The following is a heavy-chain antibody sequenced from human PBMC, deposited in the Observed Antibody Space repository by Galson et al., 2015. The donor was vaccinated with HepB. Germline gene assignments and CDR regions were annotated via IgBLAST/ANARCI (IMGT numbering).Heavy chain of an antibody. Sequence: SLRLSCAASGFTFSESVFHWVRQASGKGLEWVGRIRTKANSDATTYGASVRGRFAISSDDSKNTGFLQMNSLKIEDTAVYYCIRRYQIDSGWVGVWGQGTLVTVSS. CDR2: IRTKANSDAT. D-gene: IGHD6-19*01. CDR3: IRRYQIDSGWVGV. V-gene: IGHV3-73*01. CDR1: GFTFSESV. J-gene: IGHJ4*02.